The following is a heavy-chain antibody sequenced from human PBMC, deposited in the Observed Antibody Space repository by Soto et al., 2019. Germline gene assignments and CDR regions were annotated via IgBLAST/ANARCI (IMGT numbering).Heavy chain of an antibody. CDR2: MNPNSGNT. CDR3: ARGINYYDSGDDAFDI. V-gene: IGHV1-8*01. Sequence: QVQLVQSGAEVKKPGASVKVSCKASVYTFTSYDINWVRQATGQGLEWMGWMNPNSGNTGYAQKFQGRVTMTRNTSISTAYMELSSLRSEDTAGYYCARGINYYDSGDDAFDIWGQGTMVTVSS. D-gene: IGHD3-10*01. CDR1: VYTFTSYD. J-gene: IGHJ3*02.